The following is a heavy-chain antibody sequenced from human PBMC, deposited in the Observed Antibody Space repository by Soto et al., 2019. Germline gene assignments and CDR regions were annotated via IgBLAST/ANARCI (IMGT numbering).Heavy chain of an antibody. CDR3: ARGGHCTNGVCSALDY. Sequence: QVQLQESGPGLVKPSETLSLTCIVSGGSISTYYWSWIRQPPGKGLEWIGYIYYGGSANYNPSLKSRVTISVDTSKKQFSLRLDSVTAADTAVYYCARGGHCTNGVCSALDYWGQGTLVTVSS. D-gene: IGHD2-8*01. CDR2: IYYGGSA. J-gene: IGHJ4*02. V-gene: IGHV4-59*08. CDR1: GGSISTYY.